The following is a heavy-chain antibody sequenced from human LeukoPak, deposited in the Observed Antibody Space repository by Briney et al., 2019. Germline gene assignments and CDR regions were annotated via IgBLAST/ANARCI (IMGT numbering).Heavy chain of an antibody. J-gene: IGHJ4*02. CDR3: AKDHSNGYYYFDY. CDR1: GFTFSTYS. V-gene: IGHV3-48*01. CDR2: ISSSTSTI. Sequence: PGGYLRLSCAASGFTFSTYSMNWVRQAPGKGLEWVSYISSSTSTIYYADSVKGRFTISRDNSKNTLYLQMNSLRVEDTAVYYCAKDHSNGYYYFDYWGQGTLVTASS. D-gene: IGHD4-11*01.